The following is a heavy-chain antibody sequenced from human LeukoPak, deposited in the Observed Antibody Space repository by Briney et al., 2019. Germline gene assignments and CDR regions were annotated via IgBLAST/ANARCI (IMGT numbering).Heavy chain of an antibody. CDR2: INHSGST. J-gene: IGHJ4*02. D-gene: IGHD6-19*01. CDR3: ARGSSSGWSYFDY. CDR1: GGSFSGYY. Sequence: SETLSLTCAVYGGSFSGYYWSWIRQPPGKGLEWIGEINHSGSTNYNPSLKSRVIISVDTSKNQFSLKLSSVTAADTAVYYCARGSSSGWSYFDYWGQGTLVTVSS. V-gene: IGHV4-34*01.